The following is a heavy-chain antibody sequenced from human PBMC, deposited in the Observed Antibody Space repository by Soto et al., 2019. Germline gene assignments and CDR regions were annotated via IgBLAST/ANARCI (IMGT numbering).Heavy chain of an antibody. V-gene: IGHV3-23*01. Sequence: PGGSLRLSCAASGFTFSTYAMSWVRQSPGKGLEWASAISAGGGSTYYADSVKGRFTISRDNFINTLYLQMNSLRTEDTAVYYCAHPRGYGVFDAYDIWGQGAVVTVSS. J-gene: IGHJ3*02. CDR1: GFTFSTYA. D-gene: IGHD4-17*01. CDR2: ISAGGGST. CDR3: AHPRGYGVFDAYDI.